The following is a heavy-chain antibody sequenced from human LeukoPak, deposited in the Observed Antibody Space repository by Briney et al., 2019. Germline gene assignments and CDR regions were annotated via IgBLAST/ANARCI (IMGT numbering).Heavy chain of an antibody. Sequence: DSRKISCKGSGYNFTSYWIGWVRQMPGKGREWMGIIYPGDSDTRYSPSFQGQVTISAYKSIITAYLQWNSLKASDTAMYYCARLGLTLVRGVIIPDYWGQGTLVTVSS. D-gene: IGHD3-10*01. CDR3: ARLGLTLVRGVIIPDY. V-gene: IGHV5-51*01. CDR1: GYNFTSYW. CDR2: IYPGDSDT. J-gene: IGHJ4*02.